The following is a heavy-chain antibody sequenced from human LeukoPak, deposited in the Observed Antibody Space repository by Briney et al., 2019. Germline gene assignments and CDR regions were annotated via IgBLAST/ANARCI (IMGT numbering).Heavy chain of an antibody. V-gene: IGHV3-21*01. CDR3: ARDEYYYDSSGYPDY. CDR1: GFTFSSYA. J-gene: IGHJ4*02. CDR2: ISSSSSYI. D-gene: IGHD3-22*01. Sequence: PGGSLRLSCAASGFTFSSYAMSWVRQAPGKGLEWVSSISSSSSYIYYADSVKGRFTISRDNAKNSLYLQMNSLRAEDTAVYYCARDEYYYDSSGYPDYWGQGTLVTVSS.